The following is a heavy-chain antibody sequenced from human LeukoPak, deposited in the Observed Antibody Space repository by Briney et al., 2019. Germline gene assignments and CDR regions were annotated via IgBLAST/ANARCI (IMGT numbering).Heavy chain of an antibody. CDR3: ARSYYDSSGYPPEYFQH. CDR1: GGSISSGGYS. CDR2: IYHSGST. V-gene: IGHV4-30-2*01. J-gene: IGHJ1*01. D-gene: IGHD3-22*01. Sequence: PSQTLSLTCVVSGGSISSGGYSWSWIRQPPGKGLEWIGYIYHSGSTYYNPSLKSRVTISVDRSKNQFSLKLSSVTAADTAVYYCARSYYDSSGYPPEYFQHWGQGTLVTVSS.